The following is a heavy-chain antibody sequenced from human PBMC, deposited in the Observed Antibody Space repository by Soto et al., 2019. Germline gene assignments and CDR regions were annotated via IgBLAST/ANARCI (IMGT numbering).Heavy chain of an antibody. J-gene: IGHJ2*01. Sequence: QVQMEQSGAEVKKPGSSVKVSCKASGGTFRSYAISWVRQAPGQGLEWMGGITPIFGTANYAQKFQGRVTITADEPTGTAYRELGSLRSEDTAVYYCESTGGVGDWYFDLWGRGTLVPVSS. D-gene: IGHD3-16*01. V-gene: IGHV1-69*12. CDR3: ESTGGVGDWYFDL. CDR1: GGTFRSYA. CDR2: ITPIFGTA.